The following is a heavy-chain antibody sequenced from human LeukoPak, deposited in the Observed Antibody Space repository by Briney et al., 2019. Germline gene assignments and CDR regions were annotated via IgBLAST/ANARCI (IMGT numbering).Heavy chain of an antibody. Sequence: RGESLEISCKGSGYIFTRYWIGGGRQMPGKGLEWMGISDPGDSDTRYSPSFQGQVTMSADKSISIASLQWSSLKASDTAMYYCATAPGWLQFVFAFDIWGQGTMVTVSS. CDR3: ATAPGWLQFVFAFDI. D-gene: IGHD5-24*01. J-gene: IGHJ3*02. CDR1: GYIFTRYW. V-gene: IGHV5-51*01. CDR2: SDPGDSDT.